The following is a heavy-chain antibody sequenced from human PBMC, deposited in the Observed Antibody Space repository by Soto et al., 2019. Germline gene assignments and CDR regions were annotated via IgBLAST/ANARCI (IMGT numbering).Heavy chain of an antibody. D-gene: IGHD6-19*01. Sequence: QVQLQESGPGLVKPSETLPLNCTVSGGPISSYYWSWIRQSPGKGLEWIGYIYYSGSTNYNPSLKSEVTISGGTCKHRCALQVGSVPAADTAVYYCARGSGGWPPRFDYWGQGTLVTVSS. CDR2: IYYSGST. CDR3: ARGSGGWPPRFDY. J-gene: IGHJ4*02. V-gene: IGHV4-59*01. CDR1: GGPISSYY.